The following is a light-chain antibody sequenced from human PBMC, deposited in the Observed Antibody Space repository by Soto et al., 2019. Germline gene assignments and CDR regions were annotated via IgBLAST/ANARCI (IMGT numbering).Light chain of an antibody. CDR2: RMS. CDR3: MQATHMPHT. J-gene: IGKJ2*01. V-gene: IGKV2-24*01. CDR1: QSLVHSDGNTD. Sequence: IVMPQSPLSSPATLGQPASISCRSSQSLVHSDGNTDLSWFQQRPGQPPRLLISRMSRRSPGVPDRFSGRGAGTDFTLKLSRVEAEDVGVYYCMQATHMPHTFGQGTKLEI.